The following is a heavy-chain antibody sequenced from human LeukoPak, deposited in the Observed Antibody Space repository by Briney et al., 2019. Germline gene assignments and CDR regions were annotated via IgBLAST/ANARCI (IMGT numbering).Heavy chain of an antibody. Sequence: GRSLRLSCAASGFTFSSYGMHWVRQAPGKGPEWVAVISYDGSNKYYADSVKGRFTISRDNSKNTLYLQMNSLRAEDTAVYYCARDRGTAMSARMDVWGQGTTVTVSS. CDR3: ARDRGTAMSARMDV. D-gene: IGHD5-18*01. J-gene: IGHJ6*02. CDR2: ISYDGSNK. V-gene: IGHV3-30*03. CDR1: GFTFSSYG.